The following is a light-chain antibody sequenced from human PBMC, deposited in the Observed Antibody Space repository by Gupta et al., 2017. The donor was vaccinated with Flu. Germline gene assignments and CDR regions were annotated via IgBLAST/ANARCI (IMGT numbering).Light chain of an antibody. V-gene: IGLV6-57*01. CDR1: AGSSAGND. CDR2: EVD. J-gene: IGLJ3*02. Sequence: TVTIYCTRSAGSSAGNDVQWYQQRPGSSPSTVIYEVDQRPAGVTDRFSGSLYDYSTSVTITRYGVKAEDDYYYCGKSYNTRMTVFGDGTRMTVL. CDR3: KSYNTRMTV.